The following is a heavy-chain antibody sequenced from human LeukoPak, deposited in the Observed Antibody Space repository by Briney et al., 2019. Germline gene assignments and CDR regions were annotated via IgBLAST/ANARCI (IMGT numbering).Heavy chain of an antibody. Sequence: GASVKVSCKASGYTFTSYGISWVRQAPGQGLEWMGWISAYNGNTNYAQKLQGRVTMTTDTSTSTAYMELRSLRSDDTAVYYCARDQGRYFDWLLRDYYYYGMDVWGQGTTVTVSS. V-gene: IGHV1-18*01. CDR1: GYTFTSYG. J-gene: IGHJ6*02. CDR2: ISAYNGNT. D-gene: IGHD3-9*01. CDR3: ARDQGRYFDWLLRDYYYYGMDV.